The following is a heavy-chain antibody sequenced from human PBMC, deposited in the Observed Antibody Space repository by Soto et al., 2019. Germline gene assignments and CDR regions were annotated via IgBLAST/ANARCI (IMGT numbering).Heavy chain of an antibody. Sequence: SETLSLTCTVSGGSISSGGYYWSWIRQHPGKGLEWIGYIYYSGSTYYNPSLKSRVTISVDTSKNQFSLKLSSVTAADTAVYYCASRGAGSGYYGYYYGMDVWGQGTTVTVSS. J-gene: IGHJ6*02. CDR2: IYYSGST. CDR3: ASRGAGSGYYGYYYGMDV. D-gene: IGHD3-3*01. V-gene: IGHV4-31*03. CDR1: GGSISSGGYY.